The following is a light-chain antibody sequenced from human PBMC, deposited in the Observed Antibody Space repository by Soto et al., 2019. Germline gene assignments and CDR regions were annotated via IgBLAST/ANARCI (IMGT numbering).Light chain of an antibody. CDR1: QSISNY. Sequence: DIQLTQSPSFLSASVGDRGTITCRASQSISNYLNWYQQTPGKPPRILIHAASSLPSGVPSRFSGSGSGTDFTLTISSLQPEDSATYYCQQSYSNPITFGQGTRLEIK. CDR2: AAS. J-gene: IGKJ5*01. V-gene: IGKV1-39*01. CDR3: QQSYSNPIT.